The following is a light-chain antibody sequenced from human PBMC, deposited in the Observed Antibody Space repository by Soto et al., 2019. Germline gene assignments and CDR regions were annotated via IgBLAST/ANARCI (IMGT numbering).Light chain of an antibody. CDR1: QTINSRD. V-gene: IGKV3-20*01. CDR2: GAS. J-gene: IGKJ2*01. Sequence: EIVLTQSPGTLSLSPGERATLSCRASQTINSRDFAWYQQRPGQAPRLLLYGASSRATGIPDRFTGSGSGTDFTLTISRLEPEDVAVYYCQQYDTFGQGTKLEIK. CDR3: QQYDT.